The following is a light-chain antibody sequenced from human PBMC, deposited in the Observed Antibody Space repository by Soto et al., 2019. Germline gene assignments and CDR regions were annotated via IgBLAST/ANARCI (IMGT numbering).Light chain of an antibody. J-gene: IGKJ1*01. CDR1: QSISSY. CDR3: QPRSNWPPTWT. Sequence: EIVLTQSPATLSLSPGERATLSCRASQSISSYLAWYQHKPGQAPRLLIYDASTRAADIPARFSGSGSGTDFTLTISSLEPEDFAVYFCQPRSNWPPTWTFGQGTKVEVK. CDR2: DAS. V-gene: IGKV3-11*01.